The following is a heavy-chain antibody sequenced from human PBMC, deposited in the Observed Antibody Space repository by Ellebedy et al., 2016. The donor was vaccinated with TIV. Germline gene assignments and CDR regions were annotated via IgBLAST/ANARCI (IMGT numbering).Heavy chain of an antibody. CDR1: GFTFSSYA. D-gene: IGHD1-26*01. J-gene: IGHJ4*02. V-gene: IGHV3-23*01. CDR2: ISASGVSK. Sequence: GGSLRLSCAASGFTFSSYAMSWVRQAPGKGLEWVSTISASGVSKYYADSVRGRFTISRDKSNHPVYLQMNSLRAEDTALYYCAAGWELPYWGQGTLVTVSS. CDR3: AAGWELPY.